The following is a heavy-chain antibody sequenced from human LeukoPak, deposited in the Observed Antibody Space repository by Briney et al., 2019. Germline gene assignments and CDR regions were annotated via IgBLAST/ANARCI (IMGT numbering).Heavy chain of an antibody. V-gene: IGHV3-13*01. D-gene: IGHD6-13*01. CDR2: IGTAGDT. CDR1: GFTFSSYD. Sequence: QPGGSLRLSYAASGFTFSSYDMHWVRQATGKGLEWVSAIGTAGDTYYPGSVKGRFTISRENAKNSLYLQMNSLRAGDTAVYYCARERYGSRDREVWGKGTTVTVSS. J-gene: IGHJ6*04. CDR3: ARERYGSRDREV.